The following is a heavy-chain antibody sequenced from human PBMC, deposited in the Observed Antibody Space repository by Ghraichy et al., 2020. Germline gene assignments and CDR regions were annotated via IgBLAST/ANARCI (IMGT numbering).Heavy chain of an antibody. Sequence: SQTLSLTCTVSGGSISSYYWSWIRQPPGKGLEWIGYIYYSGSTNYNPSLKSRVTISVDTSKNQFSLKLSSVTAADTAVYYCARDLREYSGYDWVVWFDPWGQGTLVTVSS. CDR2: IYYSGST. V-gene: IGHV4-59*01. J-gene: IGHJ5*02. D-gene: IGHD5-12*01. CDR3: ARDLREYSGYDWVVWFDP. CDR1: GGSISSYY.